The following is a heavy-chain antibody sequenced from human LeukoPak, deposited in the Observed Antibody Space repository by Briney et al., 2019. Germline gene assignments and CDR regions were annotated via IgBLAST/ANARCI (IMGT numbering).Heavy chain of an antibody. CDR2: INPNTGGT. CDR3: ARYDMFRGVDS. CDR1: GYTFTGYY. V-gene: IGHV1-2*02. D-gene: IGHD3-10*01. J-gene: IGHJ4*02. Sequence: ASVKVSCKASGYTFTGYYMHWLRQAPGQGLEWMGWINPNTGGTNYAQNIQGRVTMTTDTSTSTAYLDLRSLRSDDTAMYYCARYDMFRGVDSWGQGTLVTVSS.